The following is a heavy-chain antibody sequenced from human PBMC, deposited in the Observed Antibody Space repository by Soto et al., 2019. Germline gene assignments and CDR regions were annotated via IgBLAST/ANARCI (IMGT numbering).Heavy chain of an antibody. Sequence: EVQLLESGGGLVQPGGSLKLSCAGSGFTFSNSDLAWVRQAPGKGLEWVSTIGGSSHYTNYADSVRGRFTVSRDNSENTLYLQVTSLRAEDTAVYYCATSGGSHWGQRTPVTVSS. CDR3: ATSGGSH. V-gene: IGHV3-23*01. CDR2: IGGSSHYT. CDR1: GFTFSNSD. D-gene: IGHD3-16*01. J-gene: IGHJ4*02.